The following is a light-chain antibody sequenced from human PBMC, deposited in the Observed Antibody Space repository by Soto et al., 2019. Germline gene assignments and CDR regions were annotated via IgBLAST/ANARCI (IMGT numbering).Light chain of an antibody. CDR2: EVS. J-gene: IGLJ2*01. Sequence: QSALTQPPSASGTPGQSVTISCTGTSSDVGGYNYVSWYQQHPCTAPKLMIYEVSKRPSGVPDRFSGSKSGNTASLTVSGLQAEDEADDYCSSYAGSNKLVFGGGTKLTVL. CDR1: SSDVGGYNY. V-gene: IGLV2-8*01. CDR3: SSYAGSNKLV.